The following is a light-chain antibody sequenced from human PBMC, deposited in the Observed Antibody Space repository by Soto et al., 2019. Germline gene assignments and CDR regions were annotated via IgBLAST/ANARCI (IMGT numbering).Light chain of an antibody. J-gene: IGKJ1*01. CDR3: QQSFSTLWT. CDR2: AAS. V-gene: IGKV1-39*01. Sequence: DIQVTQSPSSLSASVGDRVTITCLASQNINNYLNWYQQKPGKAPKLLIYAASSLQSGVPSRFSGSGSGTDFTLTISSLQPEDFATYYCQQSFSTLWTFGQGTKVDIK. CDR1: QNINNY.